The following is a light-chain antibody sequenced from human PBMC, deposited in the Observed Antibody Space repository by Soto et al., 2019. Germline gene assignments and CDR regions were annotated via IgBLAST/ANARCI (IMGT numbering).Light chain of an antibody. CDR2: EVS. CDR3: SSYTSSSNRV. Sequence: QSALTQPASVSGSPGQSITISCTGNSSDVGGYNYVSWYQPHPGKAPKLMIYEVSNRTSGVSNRFSGSKSGNTASLTISGIQAEDEADYYCSSYTSSSNRVFGGGTKLTVL. J-gene: IGLJ3*02. CDR1: SSDVGGYNY. V-gene: IGLV2-14*01.